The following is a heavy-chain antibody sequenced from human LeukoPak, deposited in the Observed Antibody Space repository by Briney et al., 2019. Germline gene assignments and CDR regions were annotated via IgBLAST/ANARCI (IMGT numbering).Heavy chain of an antibody. J-gene: IGHJ6*03. V-gene: IGHV4-39*07. Sequence: SETLSLTCSVSGGSISSSSNYWGWIRQPPGKGLDWIGTIYYSGSTYYNPSLKSRVTISVDTSKNQFSLKLSSVTAADTAVYYCARRPSIAAAGTRTMDVWGKGTTVTVSS. CDR3: ARRPSIAAAGTRTMDV. D-gene: IGHD6-13*01. CDR2: IYYSGST. CDR1: GGSISSSSNY.